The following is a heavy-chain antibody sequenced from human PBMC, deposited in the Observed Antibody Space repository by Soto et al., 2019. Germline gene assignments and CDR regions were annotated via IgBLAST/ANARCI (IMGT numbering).Heavy chain of an antibody. V-gene: IGHV1-18*01. CDR2: ISAYNGNT. J-gene: IGHJ6*02. D-gene: IGHD6-6*01. Sequence: GASVKVSCKASGYTFTSYGISWVRQAPGQGLEWMGWISAYNGNTNYAQKLQGRVTMTTDTSTSTAYMELRSLTSDDTAVYYCAKTYSSSSYYSGMDVWGQGTTVTVSS. CDR3: AKTYSSSSYYSGMDV. CDR1: GYTFTSYG.